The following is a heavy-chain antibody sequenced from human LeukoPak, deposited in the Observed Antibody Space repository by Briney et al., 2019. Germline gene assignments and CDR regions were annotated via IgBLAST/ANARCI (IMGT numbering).Heavy chain of an antibody. J-gene: IGHJ5*02. CDR2: IYYSGST. CDR1: GGSISSSSYY. D-gene: IGHD3-3*01. Sequence: SETLSLTCTVSGGSISSSSYYWGWIRQPPGKGLEWIGSIYYSGSTYYNPSLKSRVTISVDTSKNQFSLKLSSVTAADTAVYYCARDLGGRYYDFWNWFDPWGQGTLVTVSS. CDR3: ARDLGGRYYDFWNWFDP. V-gene: IGHV4-39*07.